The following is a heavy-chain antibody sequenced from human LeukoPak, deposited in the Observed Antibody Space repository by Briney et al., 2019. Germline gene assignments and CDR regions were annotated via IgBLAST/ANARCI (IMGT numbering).Heavy chain of an antibody. Sequence: ASVKVSCKASGYSFTIYAMNWVRQAPGQGLEWMGWINTKTGNPTYAQGFTGRFVFSLDTSVSTAYLQISSLKAEDTAVYYCAREVRAFDYWGQGTLVTVSS. CDR2: INTKTGNP. CDR1: GYSFTIYA. J-gene: IGHJ4*02. CDR3: AREVRAFDY. D-gene: IGHD4-11*01. V-gene: IGHV7-4-1*02.